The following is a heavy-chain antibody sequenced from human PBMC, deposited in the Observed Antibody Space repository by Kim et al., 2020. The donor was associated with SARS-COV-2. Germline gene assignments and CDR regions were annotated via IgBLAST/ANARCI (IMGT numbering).Heavy chain of an antibody. Sequence: VRRRFTISGDNAKSSLYLQMNSLRADDTAVYYCAREGSSWYISSHFDYWGQGTLVTVS. V-gene: IGHV3-11*05. J-gene: IGHJ4*02. CDR3: AREGSSWYISSHFDY. D-gene: IGHD6-13*01.